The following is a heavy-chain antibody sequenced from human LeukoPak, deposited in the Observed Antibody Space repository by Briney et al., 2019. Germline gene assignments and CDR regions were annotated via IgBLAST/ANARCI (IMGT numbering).Heavy chain of an antibody. J-gene: IGHJ4*02. D-gene: IGHD6-19*01. CDR1: GYTFTSYA. Sequence: ASVTVSCKASGYTFTSYAMHWVRQAPGQRLEWMGWINTGNGNTKYSQKFQGRVTITRDTSASTAYMELSSLSSEDTAVYYCARQYSSGWWNVGYWGQGTLVTVSS. V-gene: IGHV1-3*04. CDR2: INTGNGNT. CDR3: ARQYSSGWWNVGY.